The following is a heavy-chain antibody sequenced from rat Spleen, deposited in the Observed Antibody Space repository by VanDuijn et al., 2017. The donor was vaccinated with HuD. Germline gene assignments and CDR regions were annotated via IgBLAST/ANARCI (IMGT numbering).Heavy chain of an antibody. CDR2: ISSGGST. D-gene: IGHD1-1*01. V-gene: IGHV2S12*01. CDR3: TRGRSGDGYYFDY. CDR1: GFSLTSNG. Sequence: QVQLKESGPGLVQPSQTLSLTCTVSGFSLTSNGVSWVRQHPGQGLEWIAAISSGGSTYYNSALKSRLSISRDTSKSQVFLKMNSLQTEDTAIYFCTRGRSGDGYYFDYWGQGVMVTVSS. J-gene: IGHJ2*01.